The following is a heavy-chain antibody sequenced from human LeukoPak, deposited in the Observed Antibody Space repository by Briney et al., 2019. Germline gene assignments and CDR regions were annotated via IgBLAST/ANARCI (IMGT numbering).Heavy chain of an antibody. Sequence: GGSLRLSCAVSGFTVSNNYMSWVRQAPGKGLEWVSVLYSGGNTYYADSVKGRFTISRDNSKITLYLQMNSLRAEDTAVYYCASGGSYFDYWGQGTLVTVSS. J-gene: IGHJ4*02. V-gene: IGHV3-53*01. CDR3: ASGGSYFDY. CDR2: LYSGGNT. D-gene: IGHD3-16*01. CDR1: GFTVSNNY.